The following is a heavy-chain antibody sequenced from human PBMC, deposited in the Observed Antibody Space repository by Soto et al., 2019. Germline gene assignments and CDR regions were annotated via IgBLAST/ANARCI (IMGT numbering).Heavy chain of an antibody. CDR1: VGTFSSYA. J-gene: IGHJ6*02. CDR3: GRGSEVSSRETWGLDV. V-gene: IGHV1-69*13. CDR2: IIPIFGTA. Sequence: SVKVSCNASVGTFSSYAINWVLQAPVQGLEWMGGIIPIFGTANYAQKFQGRVTITADESTSTAYMELSSLRSEDTAVYYCGRGSEVSSRETWGLDVWGQGTTVTVSS. D-gene: IGHD6-13*01.